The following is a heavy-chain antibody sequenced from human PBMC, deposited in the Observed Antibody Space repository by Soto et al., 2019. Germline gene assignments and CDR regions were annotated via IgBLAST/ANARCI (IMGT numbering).Heavy chain of an antibody. CDR1: GFTFSSYW. CDR3: TRDRGGGGGY. Sequence: EVQLVESGGGLVQPGGSLRLSCAASGFTFSSYWMHWVRQAPGKGLVWVSRINEDGSTINYADSVKGRFTISRDNAKNTLYREMKSRGAGDRAVYYCTRDRGGGGGYWGQGTLVTVSS. V-gene: IGHV3-74*01. D-gene: IGHD3-16*01. J-gene: IGHJ4*02. CDR2: INEDGSTI.